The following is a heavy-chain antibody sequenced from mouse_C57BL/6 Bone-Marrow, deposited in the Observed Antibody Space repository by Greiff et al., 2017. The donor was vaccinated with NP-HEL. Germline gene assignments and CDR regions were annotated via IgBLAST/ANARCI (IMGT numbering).Heavy chain of an antibody. V-gene: IGHV3-6*01. D-gene: IGHD2-3*01. Sequence: EVQVVESGPGLVKPSQSLSLTCSVTGYSITSGYYWNWIRQFPGNKLEWMGYISYDGSNNYNPSLKNRISITRDTSKNQFFLKLNSVTTEDTATYYCARRGWLIWYFDVWGTGTTVTVSS. CDR3: ARRGWLIWYFDV. CDR2: ISYDGSN. CDR1: GYSITSGYY. J-gene: IGHJ1*03.